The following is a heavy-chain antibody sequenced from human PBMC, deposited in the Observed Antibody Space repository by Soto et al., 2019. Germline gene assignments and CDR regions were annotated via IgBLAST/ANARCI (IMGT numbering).Heavy chain of an antibody. Sequence: QAHLVESGGGVVQPGTSLRLSCAASGVSFNSYDMHWVRQAPGKGPGWLPIISYDGSNTYYSDSVRGRFTISRDNSKDTLYLQMHSLRSEDTAIYYCARISRYCSGGDCHAWGQGTQVTVSS. CDR2: ISYDGSNT. D-gene: IGHD2-15*01. CDR3: ARISRYCSGGDCHA. J-gene: IGHJ5*02. CDR1: GVSFNSYD. V-gene: IGHV3-30*03.